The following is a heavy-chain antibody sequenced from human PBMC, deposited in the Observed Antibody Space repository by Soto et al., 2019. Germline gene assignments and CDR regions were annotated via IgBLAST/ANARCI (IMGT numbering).Heavy chain of an antibody. D-gene: IGHD5-18*01. Sequence: QVQLVQSGAEVKKPGASVKVSCKASGYTFTSYGISWVRQAPGQGLEWMGWISAYNGNTNYAQKLQGRVTMTTDTSTSKAEMELRSLRSDDTAVYYCARAPRDTAMFHPYYYYGMDVWGQGTTVTVSS. V-gene: IGHV1-18*01. CDR3: ARAPRDTAMFHPYYYYGMDV. CDR1: GYTFTSYG. J-gene: IGHJ6*02. CDR2: ISAYNGNT.